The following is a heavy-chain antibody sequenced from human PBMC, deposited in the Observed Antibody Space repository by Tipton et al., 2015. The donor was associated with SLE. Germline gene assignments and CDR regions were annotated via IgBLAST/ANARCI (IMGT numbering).Heavy chain of an antibody. V-gene: IGHV1-8*01. D-gene: IGHD1-26*01. CDR1: GYTFTSYH. CDR2: MNPKCGNT. Sequence: QVQLVQSGAEVKKPGASVKVSCKASGYTFTSYHITWVRQASGQGLEWMGWMNPKCGNTGYEQNFQDRLTMTRNTSMSTAYMELSSLRTDDAAVHYCGSVELRSWAFDYWGQGTPVTVSS. J-gene: IGHJ4*02. CDR3: GSVELRSWAFDY.